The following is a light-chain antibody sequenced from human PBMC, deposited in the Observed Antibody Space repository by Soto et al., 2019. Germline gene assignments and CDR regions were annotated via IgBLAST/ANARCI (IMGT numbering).Light chain of an antibody. Sequence: QSALAQPDSVSGSLGQSITISCTGTTRDIAGYNYISWHQQLPGKAPKLMIYQVTIRPSGISNRFSGSKSGNTASLTISGLQAEDEADYYCTSFSSSTSLYVFGTGTKVTVL. CDR1: TRDIAGYNY. J-gene: IGLJ1*01. CDR3: TSFSSSTSLYV. V-gene: IGLV2-14*01. CDR2: QVT.